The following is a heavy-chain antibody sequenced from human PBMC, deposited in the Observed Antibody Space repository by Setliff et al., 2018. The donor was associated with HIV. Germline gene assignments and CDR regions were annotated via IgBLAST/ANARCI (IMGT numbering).Heavy chain of an antibody. CDR1: GYSISSRYY. J-gene: IGHJ4*02. Sequence: PSETLSLTCTVSGYSISSRYYWGWIRQPPGKGLEWIGSVYHTGSTYYNPSLKSRVTMSADTSKNQFSLKLSSVTAADTSVYYCARHWLSQDLVSGNYRSHYYFDYWGQGTLVTVSS. D-gene: IGHD3-16*02. CDR2: VYHTGST. CDR3: ARHWLSQDLVSGNYRSHYYFDY. V-gene: IGHV4-38-2*02.